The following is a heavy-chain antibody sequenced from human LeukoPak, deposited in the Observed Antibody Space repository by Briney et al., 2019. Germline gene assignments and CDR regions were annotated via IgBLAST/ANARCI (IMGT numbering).Heavy chain of an antibody. V-gene: IGHV4-61*02. D-gene: IGHD6-6*01. J-gene: IGHJ4*02. CDR3: AREAARLFDY. CDR2: IYTSGST. Sequence: PSETLSLTCTVSGGSISSGSCYWSWIRQPAGKGLEWIGRIYTSGSTNYNPSLKSRVTISVDTSKNQFSLKLSSVTAADTAVYYCAREAARLFDYWGQGTLVTVSS. CDR1: GGSISSGSCY.